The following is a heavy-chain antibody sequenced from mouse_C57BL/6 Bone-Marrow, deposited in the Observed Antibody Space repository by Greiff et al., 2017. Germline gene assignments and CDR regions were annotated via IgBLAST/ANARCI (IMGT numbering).Heavy chain of an antibody. V-gene: IGHV1-64*01. CDR2: IHPNSGST. CDR3: ARAGGSWFAY. Sequence: VQLQQPGAELVKPGASVKLSCKASGYSFTSYWMHWVKQRPGQGLEWIGMIHPNSGSTNYNEKFKSKATLTVDNSSSTAYMQLSSLTSEDSAVYYCARAGGSWFAYWGQGTLVTVSA. J-gene: IGHJ3*01. CDR1: GYSFTSYW. D-gene: IGHD1-1*02.